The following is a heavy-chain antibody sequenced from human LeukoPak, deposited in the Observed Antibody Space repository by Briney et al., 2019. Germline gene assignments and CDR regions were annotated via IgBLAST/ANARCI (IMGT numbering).Heavy chain of an antibody. CDR2: INPNTGDT. V-gene: IGHV1-2*02. Sequence: ASVKVSCKASGCMFTTYYIHWVRQAPGQGPEWMGWINPNTGDTNYAPKFRGRVSMTRDESVSTAYMELSGLTSDDTAVFYCARVRRLMQTFDVWGQGTMVTVSS. J-gene: IGHJ3*01. CDR3: ARVRRLMQTFDV. CDR1: GCMFTTYY. D-gene: IGHD4/OR15-4a*01.